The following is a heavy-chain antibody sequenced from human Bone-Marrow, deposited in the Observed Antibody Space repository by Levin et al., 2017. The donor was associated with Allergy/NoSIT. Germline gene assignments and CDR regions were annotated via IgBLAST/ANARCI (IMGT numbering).Heavy chain of an antibody. CDR2: ISGDGETA. CDR3: AKDVGFEGIVVIIGAFDN. Sequence: GGSLRLSCAASGFTFRNYAMAWVRQAPGKGLEWLSVISGDGETAYYADSVKGRITISRDNSKNTLYLQIHSLRAEDTAVYYCAKDVGFEGIVVIIGAFDNWGQGALVTVSS. V-gene: IGHV3-23*01. D-gene: IGHD2-21*01. CDR1: GFTFRNYA. J-gene: IGHJ4*02.